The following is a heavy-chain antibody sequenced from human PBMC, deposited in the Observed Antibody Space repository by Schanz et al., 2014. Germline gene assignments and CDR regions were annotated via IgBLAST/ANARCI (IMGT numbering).Heavy chain of an antibody. J-gene: IGHJ4*02. CDR2: ISDDGSRR. V-gene: IGHV3-30*04. Sequence: VQLLESGGGLAQPGGSLRLACAASGFTFSASAMHWVRQAPGKGLEWVAVISDDGSRRHYADFVTGRFTISRDNSKDTVYLQMNSLRAEDTAVYYCARDLAGGGNDVWGQGTLVTVSS. CDR3: ARDLAGGGNDV. D-gene: IGHD2-15*01. CDR1: GFTFSASA.